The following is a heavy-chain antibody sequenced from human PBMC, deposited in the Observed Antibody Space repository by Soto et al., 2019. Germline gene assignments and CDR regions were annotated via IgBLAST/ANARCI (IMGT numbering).Heavy chain of an antibody. V-gene: IGHV4-30-4*01. CDR3: ARGALMVRGVITHYYYGMDV. J-gene: IGHJ6*02. D-gene: IGHD3-10*01. Sequence: SETLSLTCTVSGGSISSGDYYWRWIRQPPGKGLEWIGYIYYSGSTYYNPSLKSRVTISVDTSKNQFSLKLSSVTAADTAVYYCARGALMVRGVITHYYYGMDVWGQGTTVTVSS. CDR1: GGSISSGDYY. CDR2: IYYSGST.